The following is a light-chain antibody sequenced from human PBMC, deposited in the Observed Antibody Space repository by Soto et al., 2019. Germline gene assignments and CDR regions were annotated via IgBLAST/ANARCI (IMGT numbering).Light chain of an antibody. CDR3: SSYTSSSTYV. CDR1: SSDVGGYNY. V-gene: IGLV2-14*01. J-gene: IGLJ1*01. Sequence: QSVLTQPASVSGSPGQSITISCAGTSSDVGGYNYVSWYQQYPGKAPSLMIYDVSNRPSGVSNRFSGSKSGNTASLTISGLLAEDEADYYCSSYTSSSTYVFGTGTKVTVL. CDR2: DVS.